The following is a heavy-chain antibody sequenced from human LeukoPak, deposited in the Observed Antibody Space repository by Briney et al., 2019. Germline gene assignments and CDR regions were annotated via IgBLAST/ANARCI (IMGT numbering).Heavy chain of an antibody. CDR2: ISATTLYT. CDR3: ARIGLGRDAYNSFDF. Sequence: GGSLRLSCTPSGLTFSKYDMTWVRHAPERGLVWVLSISATTLYTFSADSVRGRFTISRDNVTNSLYLQMNNLRGGDTGFYFCARIGLGRDAYNSFDFWGQGTLVTVSS. J-gene: IGHJ4*02. V-gene: IGHV3-21*01. CDR1: GLTFSKYD. D-gene: IGHD5-24*01.